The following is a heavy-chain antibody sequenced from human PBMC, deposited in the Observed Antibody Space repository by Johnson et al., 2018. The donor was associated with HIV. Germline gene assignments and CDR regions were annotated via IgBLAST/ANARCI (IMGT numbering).Heavy chain of an antibody. D-gene: IGHD2-8*02. Sequence: VQLVESGGGLVQPGGSLRLSCAASGFTFSSYAMSWVRQAPGQGLEWVSAISGSGGSTYYADSVKGRFTISRDNSKNTLYLQMNSLRAEGTAVYYCAKDPIVLVVYAISAFDIWGQGTMVTVSS. CDR2: ISGSGGST. J-gene: IGHJ3*02. CDR1: GFTFSSYA. CDR3: AKDPIVLVVYAISAFDI. V-gene: IGHV3-23*04.